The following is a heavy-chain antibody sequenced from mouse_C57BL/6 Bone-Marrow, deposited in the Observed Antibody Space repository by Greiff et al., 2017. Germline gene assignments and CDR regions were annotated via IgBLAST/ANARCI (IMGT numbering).Heavy chain of an antibody. D-gene: IGHD4-1*02. Sequence: QVQLQQPGAELVKPGASVKLSCKASGYTFTSYWMHWVKQRPGRGLEWIGRIDPNSGGTKYNEKFKSKATITADTSSNTAYLQLSSLTSEDTAIYYCARAPTASWFAYWGQGTLVTVSA. V-gene: IGHV1-62-3*01. CDR2: IDPNSGGT. J-gene: IGHJ3*01. CDR3: ARAPTASWFAY. CDR1: GYTFTSYW.